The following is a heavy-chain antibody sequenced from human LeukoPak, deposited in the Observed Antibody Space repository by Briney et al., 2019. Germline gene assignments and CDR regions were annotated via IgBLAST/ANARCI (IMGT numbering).Heavy chain of an antibody. V-gene: IGHV4-38-2*01. CDR1: GYSNSSGYY. CDR2: IYHSGST. J-gene: IGHJ3*02. Sequence: SETLSLTCAVSGYSNSSGYYWGWIRQPPGKGLEWIGSIYHSGSTYYNPSLKSRVTISVDTSKNQFSLKLSSVTAADTAVYYCARHRGTRLGALDIWGQGTMVTVSS. D-gene: IGHD1-7*01. CDR3: ARHRGTRLGALDI.